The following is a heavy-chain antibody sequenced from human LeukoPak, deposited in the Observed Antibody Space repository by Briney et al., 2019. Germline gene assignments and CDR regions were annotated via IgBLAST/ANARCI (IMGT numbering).Heavy chain of an antibody. CDR1: GFTFSSSW. J-gene: IGHJ4*02. D-gene: IGHD5-18*01. CDR2: ISYDGSNK. Sequence: GGSLRLSCAVSGFTFSSSWMHWVRQAPGKGLEWVAVISYDGSNKYYADSVKGRFTISRDNSKNTLYLQMNSLRAEDTAVYYCASPDTATGYWGQGTLVTVSS. V-gene: IGHV3-30-3*01. CDR3: ASPDTATGY.